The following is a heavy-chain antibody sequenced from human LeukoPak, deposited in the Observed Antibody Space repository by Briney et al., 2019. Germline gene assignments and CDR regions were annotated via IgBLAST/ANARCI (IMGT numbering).Heavy chain of an antibody. J-gene: IGHJ4*02. CDR1: GFSLSTSGVG. Sequence: SGPTLVNPTQTLTLTCTFSGFSLSTSGVGVGWIRQPPGKSLEWLALIYWDDDKRYSPSLKSRLTITKDTSKNQVVLTMTNMDPVDTATYYCAHTSYYDSSVGYFDYWGQGTLVTVSS. D-gene: IGHD3-22*01. CDR2: IYWDDDK. CDR3: AHTSYYDSSVGYFDY. V-gene: IGHV2-5*02.